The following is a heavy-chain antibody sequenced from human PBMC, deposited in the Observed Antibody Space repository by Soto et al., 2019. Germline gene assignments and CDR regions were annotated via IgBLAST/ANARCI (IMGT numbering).Heavy chain of an antibody. V-gene: IGHV2-5*02. CDR3: AQRQTYCGGNCYSGFDY. Sequence: QITLKESGPTLVKPTQTLTLTCTFSGFSLSTSGVGVGWIRQPPGKALEWLALIYWDDDKRYSPSLKSRLTINKQTTKHPVVLTMTNMDPVDTATYHCAQRQTYCGGNCYSGFDYWGQGTLVTVSS. J-gene: IGHJ4*02. CDR2: IYWDDDK. CDR1: GFSLSTSGVG. D-gene: IGHD2-21*02.